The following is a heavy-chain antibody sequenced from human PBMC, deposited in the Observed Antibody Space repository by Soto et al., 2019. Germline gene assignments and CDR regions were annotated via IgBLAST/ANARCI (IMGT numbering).Heavy chain of an antibody. V-gene: IGHV1-2*04. CDR2: INPNSGGT. CDR3: ARSRNVDIVATILEPLFDY. Sequence: ASVKVSCKASGYTFTGYYMHWVRQAPGQGLEWMGWINPNSGGTNYAQKFQGWVTMTRDTSISTAYMELSRLRSDDTAVYYCARSRNVDIVATILEPLFDYWGQGTLVTVSS. J-gene: IGHJ4*02. D-gene: IGHD5-12*01. CDR1: GYTFTGYY.